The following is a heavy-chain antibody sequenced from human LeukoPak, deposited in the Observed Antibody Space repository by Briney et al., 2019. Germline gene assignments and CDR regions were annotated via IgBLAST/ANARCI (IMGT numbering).Heavy chain of an antibody. CDR2: IYSGGST. V-gene: IGHV3-66*01. CDR3: AKDRASDWDFFDY. CDR1: GFTVSSNY. J-gene: IGHJ4*02. D-gene: IGHD6-19*01. Sequence: GGSLRLSCAASGFTVSSNYMSWVRQAPGKGLEWVSVIYSGGSTYYADSVKGRFTISRDNSKNTLYLQMNSLRAEDTAIYYCAKDRASDWDFFDYWGQGTPVTVSS.